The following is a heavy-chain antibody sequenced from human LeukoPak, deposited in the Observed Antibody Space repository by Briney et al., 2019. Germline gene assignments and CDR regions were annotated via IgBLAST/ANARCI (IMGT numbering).Heavy chain of an antibody. CDR2: MNPNNGNT. Sequence: ASVTVSCKASGFTFTSYDINWVRQASGQGLEWMGWMNPNNGNTGYAQKFQGRVTMTRDTSISTAYMELRGLRSEDAAVYYCVRDGEGVAISVNYWFDPWGQGTLVTVSS. J-gene: IGHJ5*02. CDR1: GFTFTSYD. V-gene: IGHV1-8*01. CDR3: VRDGEGVAISVNYWFDP. D-gene: IGHD3-10*01.